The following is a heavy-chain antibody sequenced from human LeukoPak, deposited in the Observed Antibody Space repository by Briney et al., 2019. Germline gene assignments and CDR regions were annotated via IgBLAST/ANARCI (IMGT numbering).Heavy chain of an antibody. Sequence: ASVKVSCKASGYTFTSSYMHWVRQAPGQGLQWMGIINPSGASTSYAQRFQGRVTMTRDTSTSTVYMELSSLRSEDTAVYYCARTQRQGYCSGGYCYSDAFDIWGQGAMVTVSS. CDR1: GYTFTSSY. D-gene: IGHD2-15*01. CDR2: INPSGAST. J-gene: IGHJ3*02. CDR3: ARTQRQGYCSGGYCYSDAFDI. V-gene: IGHV1-46*03.